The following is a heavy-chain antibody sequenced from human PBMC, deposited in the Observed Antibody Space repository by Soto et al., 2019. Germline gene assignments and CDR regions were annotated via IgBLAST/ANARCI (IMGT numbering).Heavy chain of an antibody. V-gene: IGHV1-69*13. Sequence: SVKASCKSSGGTISSYAISWVRQAPEQGLEWMGGIIPIFGTANYAQKFQGRVTITADESTSTAYMELSSLRSEDTAVYYCARGRYSSGGEGNYYYYGMDVWGQGTTVTVSS. D-gene: IGHD6-19*01. CDR1: GGTISSYA. J-gene: IGHJ6*02. CDR2: IIPIFGTA. CDR3: ARGRYSSGGEGNYYYYGMDV.